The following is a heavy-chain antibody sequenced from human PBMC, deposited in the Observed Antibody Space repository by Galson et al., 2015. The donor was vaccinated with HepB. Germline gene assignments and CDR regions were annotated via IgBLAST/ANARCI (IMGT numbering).Heavy chain of an antibody. J-gene: IGHJ4*02. D-gene: IGHD5-24*01. CDR3: ARLERWLQEKWVGY. Sequence: SLRLSCAASGFTFSDYYMSWIRQAPGKGLEWVSYISSSSSYTNYADSVKGRFTISRDNAKNSLYLQMNSLRAEDTAVYYCARLERWLQEKWVGYWGQGTLVTVSS. CDR2: ISSSSSYT. CDR1: GFTFSDYY. V-gene: IGHV3-11*06.